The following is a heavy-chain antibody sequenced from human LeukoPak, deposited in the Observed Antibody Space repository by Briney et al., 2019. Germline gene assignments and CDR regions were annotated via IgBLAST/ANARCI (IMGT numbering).Heavy chain of an antibody. CDR1: GFTFSSYS. CDR3: ARDVDTATAFDY. CDR2: ISSSSSYI. J-gene: IGHJ4*02. V-gene: IGHV3-21*01. D-gene: IGHD5-18*01. Sequence: GSLRLSCAASGFTFSSYSMNWVRQAPGKGLEWVSSISSSSSYIYYADSVKGRFTISRDNAKNSLYLQMNSLRAEDTAVYYCARDVDTATAFDYWGQGTLVTVSS.